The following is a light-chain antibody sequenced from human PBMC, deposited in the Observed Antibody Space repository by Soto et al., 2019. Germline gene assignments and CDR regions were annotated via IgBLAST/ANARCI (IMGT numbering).Light chain of an antibody. CDR2: GAS. V-gene: IGKV3-20*01. J-gene: IGKJ5*01. CDR1: QSVSSSY. Sequence: EIVLTQSPATLSLSPGERATLYCRASQSVSSSYLAWYQQKPGQAPRLLIYGASSRATGIPDRFSGSGSATDFTLTISRLEPEDFALYYCQHYGRSPITFGQGTRLEIK. CDR3: QHYGRSPIT.